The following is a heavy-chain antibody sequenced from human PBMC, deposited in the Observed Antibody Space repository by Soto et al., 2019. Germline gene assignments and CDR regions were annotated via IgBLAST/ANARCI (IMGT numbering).Heavy chain of an antibody. CDR2: ISGSGGST. CDR1: GFTFSSYA. D-gene: IGHD5-12*01. J-gene: IGHJ4*02. CDR3: AKDGRLATIGYYFDN. V-gene: IGHV3-23*01. Sequence: GGSLRLSCAASGFTFSSYAMSWVRQALGKGLEWVSAISGSGGSTYYADSVKGRFTISRDNSKNTLYLQMNSLRAEDTAVYYCAKDGRLATIGYYFDNWDQGTLVTVSS.